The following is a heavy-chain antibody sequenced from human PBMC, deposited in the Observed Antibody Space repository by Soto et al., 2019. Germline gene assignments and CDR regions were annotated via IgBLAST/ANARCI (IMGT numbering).Heavy chain of an antibody. J-gene: IGHJ4*02. CDR1: GGSISSSNW. CDR2: IYDSEST. Sequence: PSETLSLTCAVSGGSISSSNWWSWVRQPPGKGLEWIGEIYDSESTNYNPSLKSRVTISVDKSKNQFSLKLSSVTAADTAVYYCARAREWNSSGYFGRYFDYWGQGTRVTVAS. CDR3: ARAREWNSSGYFGRYFDY. D-gene: IGHD6-19*01. V-gene: IGHV4-4*02.